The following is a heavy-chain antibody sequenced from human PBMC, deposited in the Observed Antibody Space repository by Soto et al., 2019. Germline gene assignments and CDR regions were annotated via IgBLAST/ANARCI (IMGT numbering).Heavy chain of an antibody. Sequence: ASVKVSCKASGYTFTGYYMHWVRQAPGQGLEWMGWINPNSGGTNYAQKFQGRVTMTRDTSISTAYMELSRLRSDDTAVYYCAREFPRGIAADGPRKYFQHWGQGTLVTVSS. V-gene: IGHV1-2*02. D-gene: IGHD6-13*01. CDR1: GYTFTGYY. J-gene: IGHJ1*01. CDR2: INPNSGGT. CDR3: AREFPRGIAADGPRKYFQH.